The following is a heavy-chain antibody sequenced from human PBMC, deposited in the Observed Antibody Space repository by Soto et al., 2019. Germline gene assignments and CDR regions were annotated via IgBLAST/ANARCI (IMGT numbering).Heavy chain of an antibody. CDR2: ISYDGSNK. CDR1: GFTFSSYG. J-gene: IGHJ5*02. V-gene: IGHV3-30*18. D-gene: IGHD2-2*01. CDR3: AKDIVVVPAADWFDP. Sequence: GGSLRLSCAASGFTFSSYGMHWVRQAPGKGLEWVAVISYDGSNKYYADSVKGRFTISRDNSKNTLYLQMNSLRAEDTAVYYCAKDIVVVPAADWFDPWGQGTLVIVSS.